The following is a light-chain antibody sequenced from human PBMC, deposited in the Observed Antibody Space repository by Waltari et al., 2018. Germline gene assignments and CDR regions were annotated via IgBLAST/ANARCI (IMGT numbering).Light chain of an antibody. CDR2: QVS. CDR1: QSLLHAHGRTY. J-gene: IGKJ2*01. V-gene: IGKV2-30*02. Sequence: DVVMTQSPLSLPVTLGQPASISCRSSQSLLHAHGRTYLNWFDQGPGQSPRLLIYQVSKRASGVPDRFSGSGSDTDITLEISRVEAEDIGTYFCMQGSHWPYTFGQGTKLEI. CDR3: MQGSHWPYT.